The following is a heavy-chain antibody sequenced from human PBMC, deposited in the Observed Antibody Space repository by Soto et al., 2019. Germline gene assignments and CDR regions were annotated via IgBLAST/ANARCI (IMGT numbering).Heavy chain of an antibody. Sequence: ASVKVSCKASGCTFTNYGVHWVRQAPGQRLEWMAWINAGNGNTQYSQKFQGRVTITRDTSATTAYLDLSSLRSEDTAVYYCARSGYSSGWYHWYFDLWGRGTLVTVSS. CDR3: ARSGYSSGWYHWYFDL. J-gene: IGHJ2*01. CDR1: GCTFTNYG. D-gene: IGHD6-19*01. CDR2: INAGNGNT. V-gene: IGHV1-3*01.